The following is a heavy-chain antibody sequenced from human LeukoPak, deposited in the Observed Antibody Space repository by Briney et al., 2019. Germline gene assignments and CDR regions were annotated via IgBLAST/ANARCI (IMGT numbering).Heavy chain of an antibody. V-gene: IGHV3-30*02. CDR2: IRYDGSNK. CDR1: GFTFISYH. D-gene: IGHD5-12*01. CDR3: ARGPSGYHNT. Sequence: PGGSLRLSCAASGFTFISYHMHWVRQAPGKGLEWVTFIRYDGSNKYYADSVKGRFTIPRDNSKNTLYLQMNSLRAEDTAVYYCARGPSGYHNTGGQGTLVTVSS. J-gene: IGHJ4*02.